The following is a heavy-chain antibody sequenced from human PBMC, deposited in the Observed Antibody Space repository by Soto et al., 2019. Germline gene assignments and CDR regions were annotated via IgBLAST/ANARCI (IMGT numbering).Heavy chain of an antibody. D-gene: IGHD1-1*01. CDR1: GFTFSNYA. V-gene: IGHV3-30*18. CDR2: TSYDGNNE. Sequence: GGSLRLSCAASGFTFSNYAMHWVRQAPGKGLEWVALTSYDGNNEYYTDSVKGRFTISRDNSKNTLFLQMNSPRPEDTAVYYCAKDKGVFNWATSYFDYWGQGALVTVSS. J-gene: IGHJ4*02. CDR3: AKDKGVFNWATSYFDY.